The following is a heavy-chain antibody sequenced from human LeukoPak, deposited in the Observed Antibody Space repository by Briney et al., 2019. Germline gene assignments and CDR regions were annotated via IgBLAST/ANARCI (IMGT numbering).Heavy chain of an antibody. V-gene: IGHV3-7*01. Sequence: GGSLRLSCAASGFTFSSYWMSWVRQAPGKGLEWVANIKQDGSEKYYVDSVKGRFTISRDNAKNSLYLRMNSLRAEDTAVYYCARDQMYGSSGYYPFDYWGQGTLVTVSS. CDR1: GFTFSSYW. CDR2: IKQDGSEK. CDR3: ARDQMYGSSGYYPFDY. D-gene: IGHD3-22*01. J-gene: IGHJ4*02.